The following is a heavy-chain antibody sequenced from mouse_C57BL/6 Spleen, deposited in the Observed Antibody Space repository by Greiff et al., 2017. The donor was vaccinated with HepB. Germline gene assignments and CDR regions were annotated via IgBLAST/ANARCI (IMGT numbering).Heavy chain of an antibody. CDR3: ARDGAMTAMDY. D-gene: IGHD2-3*01. CDR1: GFTFSSYA. V-gene: IGHV5-4*01. J-gene: IGHJ4*01. Sequence: EVKLMESGGGLVKPGGSLKLSCAASGFTFSSYAMSWVRQTPEKRLEWVATISDGGSYTYYPDNVKGRFTISRDNAKNNLYLQMSHLKSEDTAMYYCARDGAMTAMDYWGQGTSVTVSS. CDR2: ISDGGSYT.